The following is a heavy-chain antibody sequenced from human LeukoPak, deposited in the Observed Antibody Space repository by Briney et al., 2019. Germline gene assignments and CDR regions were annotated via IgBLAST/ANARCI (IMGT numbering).Heavy chain of an antibody. Sequence: PGGSLRLSCAASGLTFSSYSMNWVRQAPGKGLEWVSSISSTSTYIYYADSVKGRFTISRDNAKNSLYLQMNSLRAEDTAVYYCARETSTAEYYFDYWGRGTLVTVSS. D-gene: IGHD4-11*01. J-gene: IGHJ4*02. CDR2: ISSTSTYI. V-gene: IGHV3-21*01. CDR3: ARETSTAEYYFDY. CDR1: GLTFSSYS.